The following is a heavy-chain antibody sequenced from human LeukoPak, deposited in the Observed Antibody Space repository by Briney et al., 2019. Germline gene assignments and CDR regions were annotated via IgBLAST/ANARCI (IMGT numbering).Heavy chain of an antibody. CDR1: GGSISSYY. V-gene: IGHV4-59*01. D-gene: IGHD6-13*01. Sequence: PSETLSLTCAVSGGSISSYYWSWIRQPPGKGLEWIGYIYYSGSTNYNPSLKSRVTISVDTSKNQFSLKLSSVTAADTAVYYCAQSLGIAAPFDYWGQGTLVTVSS. J-gene: IGHJ4*02. CDR2: IYYSGST. CDR3: AQSLGIAAPFDY.